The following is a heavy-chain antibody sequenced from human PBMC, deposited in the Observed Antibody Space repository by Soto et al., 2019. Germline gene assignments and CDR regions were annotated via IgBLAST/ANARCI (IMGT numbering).Heavy chain of an antibody. V-gene: IGHV3-11*01. J-gene: IGHJ4*02. CDR2: ISSSGSTI. CDR3: TTDRGEQWLVPVDY. CDR1: GFTFSDYY. D-gene: IGHD6-19*01. Sequence: PGGSLRLSCAASGFTFSDYYMSWIRQAPGKGLEWVSYISSSGSTIYYADSVKGRFTISRDNAKNSLYLQMNSLKTEDTAVYYCTTDRGEQWLVPVDYRGQGTLVTVSS.